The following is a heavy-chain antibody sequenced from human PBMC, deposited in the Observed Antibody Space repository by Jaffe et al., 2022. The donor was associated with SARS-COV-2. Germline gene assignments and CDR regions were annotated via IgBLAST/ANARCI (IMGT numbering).Heavy chain of an antibody. Sequence: QVQLQQWGAGLLKPSETLSLTCAVYGGSFSGYYWSWIRQPPGKGLEWIGEINHSGSTNYNPSLKSRVTISVDTSKNQFSLKLSSVTAADTAVYYCARARVTAAIHLYWFDPWGQGTLVTVSS. CDR1: GGSFSGYY. V-gene: IGHV4-34*01. CDR3: ARARVTAAIHLYWFDP. J-gene: IGHJ5*02. CDR2: INHSGST. D-gene: IGHD2-2*02.